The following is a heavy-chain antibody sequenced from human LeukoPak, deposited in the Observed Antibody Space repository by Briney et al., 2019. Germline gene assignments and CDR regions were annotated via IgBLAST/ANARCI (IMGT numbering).Heavy chain of an antibody. D-gene: IGHD6-13*01. CDR3: AKHNGAAAGVPYYFDS. CDR2: ISGSGGST. CDR1: GLTFSSYV. J-gene: IGHJ4*02. V-gene: IGHV3-23*01. Sequence: GGSLRLSCAASGLTFSSYVMSWVRQAPGKGLEWVSGISGSGGSTYYADSVKGRFTISRDNSKNTLYLHMNSLRAEDTAIYYCAKHNGAAAGVPYYFDSWGQETLVTVSS.